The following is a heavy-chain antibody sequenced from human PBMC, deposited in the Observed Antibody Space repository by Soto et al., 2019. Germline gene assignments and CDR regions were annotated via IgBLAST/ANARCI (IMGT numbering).Heavy chain of an antibody. CDR2: IYATGTT. V-gene: IGHV4-4*07. CDR3: VRDGTKTLRDWLDP. D-gene: IGHD1-1*01. CDR1: GASISGFY. Sequence: SETLSLTCTVSGASISGFYWSWIRKSAGKGLEWIGRIYATGTTDYNPSLKSRVMMSVDTSKKQFSLKLRSVTAADTAVYYCVRDGTKTLRDWLDPSGPGISVTVYS. J-gene: IGHJ5*02.